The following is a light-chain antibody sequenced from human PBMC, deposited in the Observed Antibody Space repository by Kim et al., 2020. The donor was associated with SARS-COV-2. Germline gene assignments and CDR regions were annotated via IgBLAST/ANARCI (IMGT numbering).Light chain of an antibody. CDR1: QSVSSD. J-gene: IGKJ4*01. CDR2: GAS. V-gene: IGKV3-15*01. CDR3: QQYHNWPPLT. Sequence: PGERAPLSCRASQSVSSDLAWYQQKPGQAPRLLIYGASTRATGIPARFSGSGSGTEFTLTIGSLQSEDFAVYYCQQYHNWPPLTFGGGTKVDIK.